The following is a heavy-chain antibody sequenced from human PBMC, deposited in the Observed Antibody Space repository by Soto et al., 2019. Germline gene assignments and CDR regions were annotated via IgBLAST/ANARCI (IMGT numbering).Heavy chain of an antibody. CDR2: INHSGST. CDR1: GGSFSGYY. J-gene: IGHJ3*02. V-gene: IGHV4-34*01. Sequence: SETLSLTCAVYGGSFSGYYWSWIRQPPGKGLEWIGEINHSGSTNYNPSLKSRVTLSVDTSQNQFSMKLNSMTAADTAKYYCARRPDGYDIWGQGTMVTVSS. CDR3: ARRPDGYDI.